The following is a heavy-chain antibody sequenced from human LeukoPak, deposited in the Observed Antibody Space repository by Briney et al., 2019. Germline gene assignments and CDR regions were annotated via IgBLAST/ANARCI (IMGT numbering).Heavy chain of an antibody. Sequence: GRSLRLSCAASGFTFSSYGMHWVRQAPGKGLEWVALIWYDGSNKYYADSVKGRLTISRDNSKNTLYLQMNSLRAEDTAVYYCARVPGYDSSGYFDYWGQGTLVTVSS. J-gene: IGHJ4*02. V-gene: IGHV3-33*01. CDR1: GFTFSSYG. D-gene: IGHD3-22*01. CDR3: ARVPGYDSSGYFDY. CDR2: IWYDGSNK.